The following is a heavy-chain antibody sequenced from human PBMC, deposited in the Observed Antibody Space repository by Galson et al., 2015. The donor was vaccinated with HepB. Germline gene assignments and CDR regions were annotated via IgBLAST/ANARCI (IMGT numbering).Heavy chain of an antibody. D-gene: IGHD4-23*01. V-gene: IGHV3-74*03. CDR1: VFTFSAYR. Sequence: SLRLSCAASVFTFSAYRMHWVRQAPGKGLVWVSRIRSDGSSTMYADSVKGRFTISRDNAKNTLYLQMNSLRAADTAVYYCARHLPRGPYGGNPVFMDVWGKGTTVTVSS. CDR2: IRSDGSST. CDR3: ARHLPRGPYGGNPVFMDV. J-gene: IGHJ6*03.